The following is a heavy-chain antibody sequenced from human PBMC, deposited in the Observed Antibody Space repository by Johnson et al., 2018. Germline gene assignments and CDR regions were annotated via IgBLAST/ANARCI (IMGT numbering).Heavy chain of an antibody. CDR3: ARDPGARY. D-gene: IGHD3-10*01. CDR2: SKTKADSYTT. CDR1: GFTFSDHY. Sequence: VQLVQSGGGLVQPGGSLRLSCATSGFTFSDHYMDWVRQAPGKGLEWVGRSKTKADSYTTEYAASVKDRFTISRDDSKNSLYLQKNSLKTEDTAVYYCARDPGARYWGQGTLVTVSS. V-gene: IGHV3-72*01. J-gene: IGHJ4*02.